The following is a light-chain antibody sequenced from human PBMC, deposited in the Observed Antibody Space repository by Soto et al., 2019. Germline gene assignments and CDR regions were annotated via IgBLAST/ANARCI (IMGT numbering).Light chain of an antibody. CDR2: GAS. J-gene: IGKJ4*01. CDR3: PQYKNWPPLT. CDR1: QSVGSA. Sequence: EIVMTQSPATLSVSPGETATLSCRASQSVGSAVAWYQHKPGQAPRLLIVGASIRATGVPGRFSGGGSGTEFTLTISSLQSEDFAVYYSPQYKNWPPLTFGGGTTVEIK. V-gene: IGKV3-15*01.